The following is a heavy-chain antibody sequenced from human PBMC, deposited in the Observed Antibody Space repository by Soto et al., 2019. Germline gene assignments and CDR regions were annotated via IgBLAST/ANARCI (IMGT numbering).Heavy chain of an antibody. CDR3: AKGRGYCSGGSCPSDYYYYYGMDV. J-gene: IGHJ6*02. CDR1: GFTFSSYG. CDR2: ISYDGSNK. Sequence: VGSLRLSCAASGFTFSSYGMHWVRQAPGKGLEWVAVISYDGSNKYYADSVEGRFTISRDNSKNTLYLQMNSLRAEDTAVYYCAKGRGYCSGGSCPSDYYYYYGMDVWGQGTTVTVSS. V-gene: IGHV3-30*18. D-gene: IGHD2-15*01.